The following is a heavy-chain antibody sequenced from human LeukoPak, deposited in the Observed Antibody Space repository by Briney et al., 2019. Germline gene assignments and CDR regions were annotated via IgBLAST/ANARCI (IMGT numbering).Heavy chain of an antibody. V-gene: IGHV1-3*01. D-gene: IGHD3-3*01. CDR3: ATSVRGDISSDFWPRWGPTYYYYGMDV. J-gene: IGHJ6*02. CDR2: INAGNGNT. CDR1: GYTFTSYG. Sequence: GASVKVSCKASGYTFTSYGISWVRQAPGQRLEWMGWINAGNGNTKYSQKFQGRVTITRDTSASTAYMELSSLRSEDTAVYYCATSVRGDISSDFWPRWGPTYYYYGMDVWGQGTTVTVSS.